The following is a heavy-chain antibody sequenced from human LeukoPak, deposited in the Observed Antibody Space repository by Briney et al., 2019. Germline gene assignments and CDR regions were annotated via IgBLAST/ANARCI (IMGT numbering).Heavy chain of an antibody. V-gene: IGHV5-51*01. CDR2: IHPGDSDT. Sequence: GESLKISCKASGYTFTNYWIGWVRHPPGKGLEWMGIIHPGDSDTSYRTSFQGQVTMSVDESTSTAYLHWTSLKASDTAIYYCARHAGYCTGGKCYSFYYFDYWGQGTLVTVSS. J-gene: IGHJ4*02. CDR3: ARHAGYCTGGKCYSFYYFDY. CDR1: GYTFTNYW. D-gene: IGHD2-15*01.